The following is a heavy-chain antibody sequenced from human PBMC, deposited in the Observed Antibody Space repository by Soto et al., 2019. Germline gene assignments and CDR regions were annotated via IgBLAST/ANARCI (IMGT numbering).Heavy chain of an antibody. CDR1: GGSFSGYY. CDR3: ARLRALSSGPSFDY. D-gene: IGHD3-22*01. Sequence: SETLSLTCAVYGGSFSGYYWSWIRQPPGKRLEWIGEINHSGSTNYNPSLKSRVTISVDTSKNQSSLKLSSVTAADTAVYYCARLRALSSGPSFDYWGQGTLVTVSS. J-gene: IGHJ4*02. V-gene: IGHV4-34*01. CDR2: INHSGST.